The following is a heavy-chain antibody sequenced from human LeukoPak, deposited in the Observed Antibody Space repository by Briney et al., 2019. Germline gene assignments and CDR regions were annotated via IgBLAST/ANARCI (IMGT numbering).Heavy chain of an antibody. D-gene: IGHD6-19*01. Sequence: PSETLSLTCAVYGGSFSGYYWSWIRQPPGKGLEWIGEINHSGSTNYNPSLKSRVTISVDTSKNQFSLKLSSVTAADTAVYYCARTSPPQVKYSSGWYGGGSLDYWGQGTLVTVSS. CDR1: GGSFSGYY. CDR2: INHSGST. V-gene: IGHV4-34*01. CDR3: ARTSPPQVKYSSGWYGGGSLDY. J-gene: IGHJ4*02.